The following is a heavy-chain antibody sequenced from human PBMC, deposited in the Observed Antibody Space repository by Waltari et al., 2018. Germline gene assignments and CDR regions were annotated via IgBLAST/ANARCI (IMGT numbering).Heavy chain of an antibody. CDR3: ARGACSDTSCYANYYYMDV. Sequence: QVQLQQWGAGLLKPSETLSLTCAVYGGSFSAYSGTWIRQPPGKGLEWIGEISRGGSTNYHASLKGRVTISVDSSKTQFSLRLTSVAAADTAVYYCARGACSDTSCYANYYYMDVWGKGTAVTVSS. V-gene: IGHV4-34*01. CDR2: ISRGGST. D-gene: IGHD2-2*01. CDR1: GGSFSAYS. J-gene: IGHJ6*03.